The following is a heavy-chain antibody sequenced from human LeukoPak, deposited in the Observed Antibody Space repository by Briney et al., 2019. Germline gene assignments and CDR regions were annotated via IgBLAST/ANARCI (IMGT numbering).Heavy chain of an antibody. Sequence: ASVKVSCKASGYTFTGYYMHWVRQAPGQGLEWTGWINPNSGGTNYAQKFQGRVTITRDTSASTAYMELSSLRSEDTAMYYCASRIPNNYDNSVYNDWYFDLWGRGTLVTVSS. CDR3: ASRIPNNYDNSVYNDWYFDL. CDR2: INPNSGGT. V-gene: IGHV1-2*02. D-gene: IGHD3-22*01. J-gene: IGHJ2*01. CDR1: GYTFTGYY.